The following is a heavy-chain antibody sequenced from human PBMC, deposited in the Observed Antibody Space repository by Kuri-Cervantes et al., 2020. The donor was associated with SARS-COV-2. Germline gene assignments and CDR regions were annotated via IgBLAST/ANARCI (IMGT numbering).Heavy chain of an antibody. CDR3: ARDPDDYRKDEAFDI. J-gene: IGHJ3*02. V-gene: IGHV3-48*01. D-gene: IGHD4-11*01. Sequence: GESLKISCAASTITFSECRMSRVRQAPGKGLEWVSDISSSTSTKYHVGSVKGRFTICRDKARRSLYLQMNSLRAEDTAVYYCARDPDDYRKDEAFDIWGQGTMVTVSS. CDR2: ISSSTSTK. CDR1: TITFSECR.